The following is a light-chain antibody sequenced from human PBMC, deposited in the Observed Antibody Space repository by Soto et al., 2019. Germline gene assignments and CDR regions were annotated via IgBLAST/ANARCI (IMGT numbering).Light chain of an antibody. CDR1: NIGSKT. V-gene: IGLV3-21*02. CDR3: QVWDVSTVYDF. CDR2: DDN. J-gene: IGLJ1*01. Sequence: SYERTQPPSMSVAPGETARITCGGNNIGSKTVHWYQQKAGQAPVLVVYDDNDRPSGIPERFSGSNSGNTATLTISRVEDGDEADYYCQVWDVSTVYDFFGNGTRVTVL.